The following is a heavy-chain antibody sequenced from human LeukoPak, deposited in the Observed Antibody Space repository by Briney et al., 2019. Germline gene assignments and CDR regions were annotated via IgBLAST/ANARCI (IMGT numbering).Heavy chain of an antibody. V-gene: IGHV3-48*04. CDR2: ISSSGSTI. J-gene: IGHJ4*02. Sequence: PGRSLRLSCAASGFTFSSYGMHWVRQAPGKGLEWVSYISSSGSTIYYADSVKGRFTISRDNAKNSLYLQMNSLRAEDTAVYYCARDGLAGYNYFDYWGQGTLVTVSS. D-gene: IGHD5-24*01. CDR3: ARDGLAGYNYFDY. CDR1: GFTFSSYG.